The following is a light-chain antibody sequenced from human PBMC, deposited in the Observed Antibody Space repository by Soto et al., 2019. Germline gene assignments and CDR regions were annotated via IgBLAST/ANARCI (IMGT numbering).Light chain of an antibody. Sequence: EIVLTQSPGTLSLSPGERATLSCRASQGISSSNLAWYQQKAGQAPRLRIYGASSRATGIPDRFSGSGSGTDFTLTISRLEPEDFAVYYCQQYGVSPLFGQGTKVEIK. CDR1: QGISSSN. CDR3: QQYGVSPL. V-gene: IGKV3-20*01. CDR2: GAS. J-gene: IGKJ1*01.